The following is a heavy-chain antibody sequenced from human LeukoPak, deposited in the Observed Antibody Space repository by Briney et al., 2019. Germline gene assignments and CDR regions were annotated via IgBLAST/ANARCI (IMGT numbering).Heavy chain of an antibody. J-gene: IGHJ4*02. CDR1: GFTFSSYG. V-gene: IGHV3-30*18. CDR3: AKDFSCCLSPKFDL. CDR2: ISYDGSNK. D-gene: IGHD3-16*02. Sequence: GGSLRLSCAASGFTFSSYGMHWVRQAPGKGLEWVAVISYDGSNKYYADSVKGRFTISRDNSKNTLYLQMNSLRAEDTAVYYRAKDFSCCLSPKFDLRGQGTLVTVSS.